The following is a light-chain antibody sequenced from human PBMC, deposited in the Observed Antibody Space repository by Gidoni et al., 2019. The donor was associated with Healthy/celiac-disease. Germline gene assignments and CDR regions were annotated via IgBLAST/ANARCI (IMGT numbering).Light chain of an antibody. V-gene: IGLV2-23*03. CDR3: CSYEGSSTLLYV. CDR1: SSDVGSYNL. J-gene: IGLJ1*01. Sequence: SSLTPPAPVSGSPGPSIPISCTGTSSDVGSYNLVSWYQQHPGKAPKLMIYEGSKRPSGVSNRFSGFKSGNTASLTISGLQAEDEADYYCCSYEGSSTLLYVFGTGTKVTVL. CDR2: EGS.